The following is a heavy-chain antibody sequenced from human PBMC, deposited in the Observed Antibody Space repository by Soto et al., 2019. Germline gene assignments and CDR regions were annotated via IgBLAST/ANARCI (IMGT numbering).Heavy chain of an antibody. V-gene: IGHV3-30-3*01. CDR1: GFTFSSYA. D-gene: IGHD3-22*01. J-gene: IGHJ4*01. CDR2: ISYDGSNK. Sequence: GGSLRLSCAASGFTFSSYAMHWVRQAPGKGLEWVAVISYDGSNKYYADSVKGRFTISRDNSKNTLYLQMNSLRAEDTAVYYCARSDLSYYYDSSGEGGYFDYWGHGTLVTVSS. CDR3: ARSDLSYYYDSSGEGGYFDY.